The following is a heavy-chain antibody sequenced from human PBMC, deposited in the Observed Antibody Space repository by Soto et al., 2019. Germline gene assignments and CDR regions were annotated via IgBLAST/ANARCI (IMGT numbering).Heavy chain of an antibody. CDR3: AKMQWLASYYFDY. D-gene: IGHD6-19*01. V-gene: IGHV3-30-3*02. J-gene: IGHJ4*02. CDR1: GFTFSNYA. CDR2: ISYDGSNK. Sequence: SLRLSCAASGFTFSNYAMHWVRQAPGKGLEWVALISYDGSNKYYADSVKGRFTISRDNSKNTLYLQMNSLRAEDTAVYYCAKMQWLASYYFDYWGQGTLVTVSS.